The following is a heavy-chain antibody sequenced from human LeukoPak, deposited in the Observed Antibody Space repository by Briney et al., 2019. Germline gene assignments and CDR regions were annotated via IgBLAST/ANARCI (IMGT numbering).Heavy chain of an antibody. CDR1: VFIFTNYG. CDR2: ISGSGSST. CDR3: AKGVVRGVQHAMDV. J-gene: IGHJ6*02. D-gene: IGHD3-10*01. V-gene: IGHV3-23*01. Sequence: GGSLSLSCAVSVFIFTNYGMSWVRQAPGKGLEWVSVISGSGSSTDYVDTVKGRFTISRDNSKNRLYLQMNSLRAEDTAVYYCAKGVVRGVQHAMDVWGHGTTVTVS.